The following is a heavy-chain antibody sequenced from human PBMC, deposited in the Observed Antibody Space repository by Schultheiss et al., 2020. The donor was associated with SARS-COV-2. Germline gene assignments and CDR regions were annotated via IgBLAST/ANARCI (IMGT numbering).Heavy chain of an antibody. CDR3: ARSNRGWYRTGWFDP. CDR1: GGSLSGYY. Sequence: LSLTCVVYGGSLSGYYWSWIRQPPGKGLAWIGEINHSGSTNYNPSLKSRVTISVDKSKNQFSLKLSSVTAADTAVYYCARSNRGWYRTGWFDPWGQGTLVTVSS. CDR2: INHSGST. J-gene: IGHJ5*02. V-gene: IGHV4-34*01. D-gene: IGHD6-19*01.